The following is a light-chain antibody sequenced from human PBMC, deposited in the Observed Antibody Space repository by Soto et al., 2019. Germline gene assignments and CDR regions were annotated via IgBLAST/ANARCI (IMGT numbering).Light chain of an antibody. V-gene: IGLV2-14*03. J-gene: IGLJ1*01. CDR2: DVS. Sequence: SSLTQPVPVSGPPRQSIPLSCTGTHSDMGGYNYVSWYQHHPGKAPKLIIYDVSNRPSGVSNPFSGSKSGNTASLTISGLQPEDEADYYCSSYTTSNTRQIVFGTGTKVTVL. CDR1: HSDMGGYNY. CDR3: SSYTTSNTRQIV.